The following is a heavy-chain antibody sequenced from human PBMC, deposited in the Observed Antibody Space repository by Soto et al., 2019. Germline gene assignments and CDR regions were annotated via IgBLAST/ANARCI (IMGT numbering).Heavy chain of an antibody. J-gene: IGHJ3*02. Sequence: PGGSLRLSCEASGFTISDYYMSWIRQAPGKGLEWVSTILVGGSTHYPDSVKGRFTISRDNSKNTVFLQMNSLTAGDTAVYYCAKATATGGGAFDICGQGTMVTVSS. CDR1: GFTISDYY. D-gene: IGHD2-8*02. CDR2: ILVGGST. V-gene: IGHV3-53*01. CDR3: AKATATGGGAFDI.